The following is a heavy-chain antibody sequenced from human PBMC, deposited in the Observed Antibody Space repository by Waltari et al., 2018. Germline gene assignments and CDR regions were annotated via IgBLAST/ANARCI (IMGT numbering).Heavy chain of an antibody. Sequence: QVQLVQSGAEVKKPGASVRVSCKASGYTFISYDINWVRQAPGQGLEWMGWINPNTGAARFAQKFQDRVTMTRSTSETTAYMEISDLTSHDTAVYYCARGDNWNDRLDFWGQGTKVTVSS. D-gene: IGHD1-1*01. CDR2: INPNTGAA. V-gene: IGHV1-8*01. CDR1: GYTFISYD. J-gene: IGHJ3*01. CDR3: ARGDNWNDRLDF.